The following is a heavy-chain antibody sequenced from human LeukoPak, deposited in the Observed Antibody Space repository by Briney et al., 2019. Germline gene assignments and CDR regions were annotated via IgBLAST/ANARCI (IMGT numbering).Heavy chain of an antibody. CDR3: AARGGATGTTQGDAFDI. Sequence: GASVKVSCKASGYTFSSYGISWVRQAPGQRLEWMGWISAYNGNTNYARKLQGRVTMTTDTSTSTAYMELRSLRSDDTAVYYCAARGGATGTTQGDAFDIWGQGTMVTVSS. CDR2: ISAYNGNT. J-gene: IGHJ3*02. D-gene: IGHD1-1*01. CDR1: GYTFSSYG. V-gene: IGHV1-18*04.